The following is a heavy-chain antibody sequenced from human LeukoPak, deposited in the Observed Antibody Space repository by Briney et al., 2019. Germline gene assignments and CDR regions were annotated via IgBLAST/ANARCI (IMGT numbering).Heavy chain of an antibody. CDR1: GFTFSSYW. V-gene: IGHV3-7*01. Sequence: GGSLRLSCAASGFTFSSYWMSWVRQAPGKGLEWVANIKQDGSETYYVDSVKGRFTISRDNAKNSLYLQMNSVRAEDTPVYYCARETFAGYYYDSSGYSYYWGRRTLVTVSS. CDR2: IKQDGSET. CDR3: ARETFAGYYYDSSGYSYY. D-gene: IGHD3-22*01. J-gene: IGHJ4*02.